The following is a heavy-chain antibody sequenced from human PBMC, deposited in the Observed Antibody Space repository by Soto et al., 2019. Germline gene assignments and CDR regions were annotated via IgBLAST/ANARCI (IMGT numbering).Heavy chain of an antibody. CDR2: ISAYNGNT. Sequence: QVQLVQSGAEVKKPGASVKVSCKASGYTFTSYGISWVRQAPGQGLEWMGWISAYNGNTNYAQKLQGRVTMTTDTPTSTAYMELRSLRSDDTAVYYCARDRYYDSSGYRGWFDPWGQGTLVTVSS. J-gene: IGHJ5*02. V-gene: IGHV1-18*01. CDR1: GYTFTSYG. D-gene: IGHD3-22*01. CDR3: ARDRYYDSSGYRGWFDP.